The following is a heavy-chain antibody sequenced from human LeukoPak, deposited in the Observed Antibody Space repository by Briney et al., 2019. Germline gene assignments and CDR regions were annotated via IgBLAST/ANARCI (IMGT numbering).Heavy chain of an antibody. J-gene: IGHJ4*02. Sequence: KSSQTLSLTCAISGDSVSRNSVSWNWIRQSPSRGLEWLGRTYYRSKWYNDYAVSVESRVTINPDTSKNQFSLQLSSVTPEDTAVYYCARSRGYNDGADFWGQGTLVTVSS. CDR2: TYYRSKWYN. D-gene: IGHD5-18*01. CDR3: ARSRGYNDGADF. CDR1: GDSVSRNSVS. V-gene: IGHV6-1*01.